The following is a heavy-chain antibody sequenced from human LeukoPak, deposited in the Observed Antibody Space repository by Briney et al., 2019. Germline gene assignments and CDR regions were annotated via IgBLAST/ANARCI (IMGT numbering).Heavy chain of an antibody. CDR1: GFTFSTYG. J-gene: IGHJ3*02. CDR2: IWYDGSIK. D-gene: IGHD3-16*01. CDR3: ARAVGPYDI. V-gene: IGHV3-33*01. Sequence: PGGSLRLSCAASGFTFSTYGMHRVRQAPGKGLEWVAVIWYDGSIKYYADSVKGRFTISRDNSKNTLYLQMNSLRAEDTAVYYCARAVGPYDIWGQGTTVIVSS.